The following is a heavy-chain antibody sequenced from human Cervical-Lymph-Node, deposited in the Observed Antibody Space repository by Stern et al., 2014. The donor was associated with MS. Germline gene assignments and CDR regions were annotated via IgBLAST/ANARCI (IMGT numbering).Heavy chain of an antibody. Sequence: QLQLQESCPGLVKPSETLSLTCTVSGGSISSYYWSWIRQPPGKGLEWIGHIYYSGSTNYNPSLKSRVTISVDTSKNQFSLKLSSVTAADTAVYYCARGYYYGSGNAFDIWGQGTMVTVSS. V-gene: IGHV4-59*01. J-gene: IGHJ3*02. CDR2: IYYSGST. D-gene: IGHD3-10*01. CDR3: ARGYYYGSGNAFDI. CDR1: GGSISSYY.